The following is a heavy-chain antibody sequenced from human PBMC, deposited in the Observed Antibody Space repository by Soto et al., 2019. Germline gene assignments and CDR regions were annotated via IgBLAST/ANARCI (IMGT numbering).Heavy chain of an antibody. CDR3: ARGLYYYDSSPLADGY. CDR2: IIPILGIA. D-gene: IGHD3-22*01. CDR1: GGTFSSYT. V-gene: IGHV1-69*02. Sequence: QVQLVQSGAEVKKPGSSVKVSCKASGGTFSSYTISWVRQAPGQGLEWMGRIIPILGIANYAQKFQGRVTITADKSTSTAYMELSSLRSEDTAVYYCARGLYYYDSSPLADGYWGQGTLVTVSS. J-gene: IGHJ4*02.